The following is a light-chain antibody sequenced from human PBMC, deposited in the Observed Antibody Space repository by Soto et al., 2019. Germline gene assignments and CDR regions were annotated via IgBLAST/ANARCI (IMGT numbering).Light chain of an antibody. Sequence: QSVLTQPACVSGSIEQSITISCTGTSSDVGGYNYVSWYQQHPGKAPKLMIYEVSNRPSGVSNRFSGSKSGNTASLTISGLQAEDEADYYCSSYTSSSTPYVFGTGTKVTVL. V-gene: IGLV2-14*01. J-gene: IGLJ1*01. CDR2: EVS. CDR1: SSDVGGYNY. CDR3: SSYTSSSTPYV.